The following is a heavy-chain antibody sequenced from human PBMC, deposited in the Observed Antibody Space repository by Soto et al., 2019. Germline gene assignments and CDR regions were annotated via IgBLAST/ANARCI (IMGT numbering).Heavy chain of an antibody. J-gene: IGHJ5*02. Sequence: LSLTCTVSGASVNSENYYWSWIRQPPGKGLEWIGYVYYSGSTNYNPSLKSRATISLDTYRNQFSLKMTSMTSADTAFYYCARGVFRFLQWFDPWGQGTLVTVSS. CDR1: GASVNSENYY. CDR2: VYYSGST. CDR3: ARGVFRFLQWFDP. V-gene: IGHV4-61*01. D-gene: IGHD3-3*01.